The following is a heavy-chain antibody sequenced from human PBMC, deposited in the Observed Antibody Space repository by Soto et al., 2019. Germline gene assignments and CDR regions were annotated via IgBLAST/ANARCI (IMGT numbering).Heavy chain of an antibody. CDR3: ARTEGRSTRGDY. J-gene: IGHJ4*02. Sequence: QVQLVQSGAEVKKPGASVRVSCKAYGYSFTTYGDTWVRQAPGQGLEWMGWISTYNGDTRVAQQHQGRVTLTTDTSTNAAHMELRSLRSDDTAIYYCARTEGRSTRGDYWGQGTLVTVSS. CDR1: GYSFTTYG. D-gene: IGHD2-8*01. CDR2: ISTYNGDT. V-gene: IGHV1-18*01.